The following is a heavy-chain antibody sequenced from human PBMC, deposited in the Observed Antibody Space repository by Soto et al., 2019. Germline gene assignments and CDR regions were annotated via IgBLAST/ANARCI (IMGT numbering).Heavy chain of an antibody. CDR1: GSTFTSYG. J-gene: IGHJ4*02. CDR2: ISAYNGNT. D-gene: IGHD6-13*01. Sequence: QVQLVQSGAEVKKPGASVKVSCKASGSTFTSYGISWVRQAPGQGLEWMGWISAYNGNTNYSQKLQGRVTMTTDTPTSKAYMELRSLRSDDTAVYYWARDWSLIAAAGNEGDYWGQGPLVTVSS. V-gene: IGHV1-18*01. CDR3: ARDWSLIAAAGNEGDY.